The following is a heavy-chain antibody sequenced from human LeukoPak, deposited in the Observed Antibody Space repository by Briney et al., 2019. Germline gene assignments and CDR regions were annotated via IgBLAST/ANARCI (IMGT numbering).Heavy chain of an antibody. CDR1: GYDSSNYW. D-gene: IGHD5/OR15-5a*01. V-gene: IGHV5-51*01. CDR2: IYPDDSDT. J-gene: IGHJ4*02. Sequence: GESLKISCKGFGYDSSNYWIGWVRQMPGKGLEWMGIIYPDDSDTRYSPSFEGQVTVSAAKSISTAYLQWSSLKTSDTAMYYCARRSSIGSPLFDYWGQGTLVTVSS. CDR3: ARRSSIGSPLFDY.